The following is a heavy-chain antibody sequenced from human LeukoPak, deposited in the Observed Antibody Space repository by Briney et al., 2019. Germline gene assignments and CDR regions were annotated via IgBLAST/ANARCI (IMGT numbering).Heavy chain of an antibody. Sequence: SETLSLTCTVSGGSISSYYWSWIRQPPGKGLEWIGYIYYSGSTNYNPSLKSRVTISVDTSKNQFSLKLSSVTVVDTAVYYCARTPRNGDNYYFDYWGQGTLVTVSS. D-gene: IGHD5-24*01. J-gene: IGHJ4*02. V-gene: IGHV4-59*01. CDR2: IYYSGST. CDR1: GGSISSYY. CDR3: ARTPRNGDNYYFDY.